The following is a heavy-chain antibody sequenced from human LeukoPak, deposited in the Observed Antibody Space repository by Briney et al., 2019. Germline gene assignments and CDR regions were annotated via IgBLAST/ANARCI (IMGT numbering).Heavy chain of an antibody. CDR3: AKGLSTSYYSDFDY. V-gene: IGHV3-21*04. CDR2: ISSSSSYI. D-gene: IGHD2-2*01. J-gene: IGHJ4*02. Sequence: GGSLRLSCAASGFTFSSYSMNWVRQAPGKGLEWVSSISSSSSYIYYADSVKGRFTISRDNAKNSLYLQMNSLRADDTAVYYCAKGLSTSYYSDFDYWGQGTPVTVSS. CDR1: GFTFSSYS.